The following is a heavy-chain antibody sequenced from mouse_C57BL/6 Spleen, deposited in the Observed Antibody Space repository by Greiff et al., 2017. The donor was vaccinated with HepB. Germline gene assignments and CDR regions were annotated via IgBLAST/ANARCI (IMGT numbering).Heavy chain of an antibody. D-gene: IGHD1-1*01. CDR1: GYTFTSYW. J-gene: IGHJ2*01. CDR2: IDPSDSET. CDR3: AKERHYYGSSYYCDY. V-gene: IGHV1-52*01. Sequence: QVQLQQPGAELVRPGSSVKLSCKASGYTFTSYWMHWVKQRPIQGLEWIGNIDPSDSETHYNQKFKDKATLTVDKPSSTTYMQLSSLTSEDSAVYYCAKERHYYGSSYYCDYWGQGTTLTVSS.